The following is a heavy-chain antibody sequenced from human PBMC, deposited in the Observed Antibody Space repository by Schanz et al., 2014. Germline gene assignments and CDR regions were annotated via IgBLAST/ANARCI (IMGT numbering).Heavy chain of an antibody. CDR1: GFSFSSYA. CDR2: FIYIGGNT. Sequence: EVQLLESGGGLVEPGGSLRLSCAASGFSFSSYAMGWVRQARGKGLEWVSFIYIGGNTYYADSVKGRFTISRDNSKNTLYLQMKSLRAEDTAVYYCARGRVLESWGQGTLVTVSS. J-gene: IGHJ5*02. D-gene: IGHD1-1*01. V-gene: IGHV3-23*01. CDR3: ARGRVLES.